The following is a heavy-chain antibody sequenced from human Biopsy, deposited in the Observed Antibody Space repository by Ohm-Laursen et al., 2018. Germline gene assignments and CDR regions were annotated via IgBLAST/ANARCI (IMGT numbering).Heavy chain of an antibody. V-gene: IGHV4-59*11. D-gene: IGHD4-23*01. J-gene: IGHJ1*01. CDR3: ARGSNEYGGLYFPH. Sequence: TLSLTCTVSGGSFTGHYWTWIRQPPGKGLEWIGHISHTGYTSYKSSLKSRVTISLDTSRKHFSLRLASLAAADTAVYYCARGSNEYGGLYFPHWGQGTLVTVSS. CDR2: ISHTGYT. CDR1: GGSFTGHY.